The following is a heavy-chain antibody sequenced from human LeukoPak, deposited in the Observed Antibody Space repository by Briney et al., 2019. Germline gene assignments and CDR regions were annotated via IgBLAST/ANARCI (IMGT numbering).Heavy chain of an antibody. D-gene: IGHD2-2*01. CDR1: GYSFTSYW. CDR2: IYPGDSDT. J-gene: IGHJ4*02. CDR3: ARRYCSSTSCYWVDY. Sequence: GESLKISCKGSGYSFTSYWIGWVRPMPGKGLEWMGIIYPGDSDTRYSPSFQGQVTISADKSISTAYLQWSSLKASDTAMYYCARRYCSSTSCYWVDYWGQGTLVTVSS. V-gene: IGHV5-51*01.